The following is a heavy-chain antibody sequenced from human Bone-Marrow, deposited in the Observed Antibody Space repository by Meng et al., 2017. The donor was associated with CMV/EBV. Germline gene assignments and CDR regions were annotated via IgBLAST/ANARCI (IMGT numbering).Heavy chain of an antibody. V-gene: IGHV3-30*02. Sequence: GESLKISCAASGFTFSSYGMHWVRQAPGKGLEWVAFIRYDGSNKYYADSVKGRFTISRDNSKNTLYLQMNTLTVEDTAVYYCARDMRGHYYWGQGTLVPVSS. CDR3: ARDMRGHYY. D-gene: IGHD3-16*01. J-gene: IGHJ4*02. CDR1: GFTFSSYG. CDR2: IRYDGSNK.